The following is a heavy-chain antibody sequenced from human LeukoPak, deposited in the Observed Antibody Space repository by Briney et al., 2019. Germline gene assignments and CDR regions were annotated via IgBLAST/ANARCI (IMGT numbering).Heavy chain of an antibody. CDR2: IIPIFGTA. CDR1: GGTFSSYA. V-gene: IGHV1-69*13. CDR3: ARSPPENDILTGYSSYYYGMDV. J-gene: IGHJ6*02. Sequence: GASVKVSCKASGGTFSSYAISWVRQAPGQGLEWMGGIIPIFGTANYAQKFQGRVTITADESTSTAYMELSSLRSEDTAVYYCARSPPENDILTGYSSYYYGMDVWGQGTTVTVSS. D-gene: IGHD3-9*01.